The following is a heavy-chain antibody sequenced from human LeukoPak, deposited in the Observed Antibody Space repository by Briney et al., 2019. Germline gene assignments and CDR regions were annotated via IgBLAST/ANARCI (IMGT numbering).Heavy chain of an antibody. CDR2: ISSSSSYI. D-gene: IGHD5-24*01. Sequence: PGGSLRLSCAASGFTFSSYSMNWVRQAPGKGLEWVSSISSSSSYIYYADSVKGRFTISRDNAKNSLYLQMNSLRAEDMAVYYCARDNSVRDEAWWFNPWGQGTLVTVSS. J-gene: IGHJ5*02. CDR3: ARDNSVRDEAWWFNP. CDR1: GFTFSSYS. V-gene: IGHV3-21*04.